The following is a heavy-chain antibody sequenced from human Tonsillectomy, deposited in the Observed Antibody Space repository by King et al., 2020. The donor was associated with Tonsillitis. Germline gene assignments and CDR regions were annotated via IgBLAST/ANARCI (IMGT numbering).Heavy chain of an antibody. CDR3: ARMKQAVAGIDPNWFDP. CDR2: IWYDGSNK. Sequence: QLVQSGGGVVQPGRSLRLSCAASGFTFSSYGMHWVRQAPGKGLEWVAVIWYDGSNKYYADSVKGRFTISRDNSKNTLYLQMNSLRAEDTAVYYCARMKQAVAGIDPNWFDPWGQGTLVTVSS. D-gene: IGHD6-19*01. J-gene: IGHJ5*02. CDR1: GFTFSSYG. V-gene: IGHV3-33*08.